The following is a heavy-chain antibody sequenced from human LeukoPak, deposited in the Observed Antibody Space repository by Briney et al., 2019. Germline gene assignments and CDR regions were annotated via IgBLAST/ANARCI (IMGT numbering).Heavy chain of an antibody. V-gene: IGHV1-18*01. J-gene: IGHJ4*02. CDR1: GYTFTSYG. D-gene: IGHD2-15*01. CDR3: ARTDRSTSCYMGGGSCYLPH. CDR2: ISAYNGNT. Sequence: ASVKVSCKASGYTFTSYGISWVRQAPGQGLEWMGWISAYNGNTNYAQKLQGRVTMTTDTSTSTAYMELRSLRSDDTAVYYCARTDRSTSCYMGGGSCYLPHWGQGTLVTVSS.